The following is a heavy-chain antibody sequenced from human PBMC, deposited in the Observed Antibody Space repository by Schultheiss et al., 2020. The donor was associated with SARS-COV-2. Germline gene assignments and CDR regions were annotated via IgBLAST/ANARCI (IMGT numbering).Heavy chain of an antibody. Sequence: GGSLRLSCAASGFTFSKYPMTWVRLAPGKGLEWVSAISDTGDNTYYADSVRGRFTISRDNANNSLYLQMHSLRVEDTAVYYCVRDRSWWTPYNCFDLWGRGTLVTVSS. J-gene: IGHJ5*02. V-gene: IGHV3-23*01. CDR2: ISDTGDNT. CDR1: GFTFSKYP. CDR3: VRDRSWWTPYNCFDL. D-gene: IGHD2-15*01.